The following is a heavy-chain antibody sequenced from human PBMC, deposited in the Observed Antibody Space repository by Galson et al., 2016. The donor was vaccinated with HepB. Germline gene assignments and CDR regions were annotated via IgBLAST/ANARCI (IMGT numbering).Heavy chain of an antibody. CDR1: GFTFSSYW. V-gene: IGHV3-74*01. CDR3: ARAPGHRTGPIYYGMDV. Sequence: SLRLSCAASGFTFSSYWMHWVRQAPGKGLVWVSRINSDGSSTSYADSVKGRFTISRDNAKNTLYLQTNSLRAEDTAVYYCARAPGHRTGPIYYGMDVWGQGTTVTVSS. J-gene: IGHJ6*02. D-gene: IGHD7-27*01. CDR2: INSDGSST.